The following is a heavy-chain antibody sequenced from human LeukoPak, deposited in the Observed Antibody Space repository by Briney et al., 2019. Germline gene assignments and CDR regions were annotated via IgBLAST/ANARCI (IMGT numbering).Heavy chain of an antibody. CDR1: GFTFSDYY. Sequence: GGSLRLSCAASGFTFSDYYMSWIRQAPGKGLEWASYISSSGSTIYYADSVKGRFTISRDNAKNSLYLRMNSLRAEDTAVYYCAREVVVAANYYYYGMDVWGQGTTVTVSS. J-gene: IGHJ6*02. V-gene: IGHV3-11*01. CDR2: ISSSGSTI. CDR3: AREVVVAANYYYYGMDV. D-gene: IGHD2-15*01.